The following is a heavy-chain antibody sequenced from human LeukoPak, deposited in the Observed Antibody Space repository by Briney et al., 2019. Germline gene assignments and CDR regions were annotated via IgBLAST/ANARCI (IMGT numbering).Heavy chain of an antibody. V-gene: IGHV4-34*01. CDR1: GGSFSGYY. Sequence: SETLSLTCAVYGGSFSGYYWSWIRQPPGKGLEWIGEINHSGSTNYNPSLKSRVTISVDTSKNQFSLKLSSVTAADTAVYYCARGRSSSWYRYHFDYWGQGTLVTVSS. CDR3: ARGRSSSWYRYHFDY. D-gene: IGHD6-13*01. J-gene: IGHJ4*02. CDR2: INHSGST.